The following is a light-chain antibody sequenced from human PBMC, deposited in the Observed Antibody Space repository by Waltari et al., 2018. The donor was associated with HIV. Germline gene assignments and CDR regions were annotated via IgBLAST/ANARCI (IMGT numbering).Light chain of an antibody. Sequence: QSVLTQPPSVSAAPGQKVTISCSGSSSNIGNQYVSWYQQLPGTAPKLLLYDTHKPPSGIADRFSGSKSGTSATLGITGLQTGDEADYYCGTWDSSLNSWEFGGGTKVTVL. V-gene: IGLV1-51*01. CDR1: SSNIGNQY. CDR3: GTWDSSLNSWE. J-gene: IGLJ3*02. CDR2: DTH.